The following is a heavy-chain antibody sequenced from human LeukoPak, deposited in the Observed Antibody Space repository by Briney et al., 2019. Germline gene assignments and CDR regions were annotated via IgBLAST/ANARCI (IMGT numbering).Heavy chain of an antibody. CDR3: ARYYYDSSGSYIGFAFDY. CDR1: GGSISSSSW. CDR2: ISHSGST. J-gene: IGHJ4*02. D-gene: IGHD3-22*01. Sequence: PSETLSLTCNVSGGSISSSSWWSWVRQPPGKGLEWIGEISHSGSTSYNPSLKSRVTLLVDKSKNQFSLKLSPVTAADTAVYYCARYYYDSSGSYIGFAFDYWGLGALVTVSS. V-gene: IGHV4-4*02.